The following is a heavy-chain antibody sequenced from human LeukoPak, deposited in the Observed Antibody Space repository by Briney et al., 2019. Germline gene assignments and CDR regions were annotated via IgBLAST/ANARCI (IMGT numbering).Heavy chain of an antibody. CDR3: ARDSQPYYDYVWGSYRPLPYYFDY. V-gene: IGHV3-11*04. Sequence: GGSLRLSCAASGFTFSDYYMSWIRQAPGKGLEWVSYISSSGSTIYYADSVKGRFTISRDNSKNTLYLQMNSLRAEDTAVYYCARDSQPYYDYVWGSYRPLPYYFDYWGQGTLVTVSS. CDR1: GFTFSDYY. CDR2: ISSSGSTI. J-gene: IGHJ4*02. D-gene: IGHD3-16*02.